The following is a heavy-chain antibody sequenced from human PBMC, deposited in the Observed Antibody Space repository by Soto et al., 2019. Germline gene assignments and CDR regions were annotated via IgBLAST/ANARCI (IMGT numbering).Heavy chain of an antibody. V-gene: IGHV3-7*05. CDR3: ARDNDYYYYYGMHV. Sequence: EVQLVESGGGLVQPGGSLRLSCAASGFTFSSYWMSWVRQAPGKGLEWVSNIKQDGSEKYYVDSVKGRFTISRDNAKNSLYLQMNSLRAEDTAVYYCARDNDYYYYYGMHVWGQGTTVTVSS. CDR1: GFTFSSYW. J-gene: IGHJ6*02. CDR2: IKQDGSEK.